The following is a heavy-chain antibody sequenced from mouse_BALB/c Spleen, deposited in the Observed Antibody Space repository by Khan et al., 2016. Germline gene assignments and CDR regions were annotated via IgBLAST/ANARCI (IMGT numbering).Heavy chain of an antibody. V-gene: IGHV1S135*01. CDR2: IDPYNGGS. Sequence: VQLQQSGPELVKPGASVKISCKASGYSFTDYNMYWVKQSHGKSLEYITYIDPYNGGSSYNQKFNDKATLTVDKSSSTAFMHLNSLTSEDSAVYYCARDYFGSNYVPLFAYWGQGTLVTVSA. D-gene: IGHD1-1*01. J-gene: IGHJ3*01. CDR3: ARDYFGSNYVPLFAY. CDR1: GYSFTDYN.